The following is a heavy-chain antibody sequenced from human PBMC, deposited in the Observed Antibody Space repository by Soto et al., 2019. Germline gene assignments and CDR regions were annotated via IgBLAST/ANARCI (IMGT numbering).Heavy chain of an antibody. V-gene: IGHV4-28*03. J-gene: IGHJ6*02. CDR1: GFSISSSNW. CDR3: ARVCGGDCHYGMDV. D-gene: IGHD2-21*02. Sequence: ASETLSLTCAVSGFSISSSNWWGWIRQPPGKGLEWIGYIYYSGSTYYNPSLKSRVTISVDTSKNQFSLKLSSVTAADTAVYYCARVCGGDCHYGMDVWGQGTKVTVSS. CDR2: IYYSGST.